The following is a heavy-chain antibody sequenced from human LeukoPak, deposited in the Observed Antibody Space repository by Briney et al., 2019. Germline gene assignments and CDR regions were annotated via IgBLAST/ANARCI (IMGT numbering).Heavy chain of an antibody. D-gene: IGHD3-22*01. CDR3: ARGVTMIVVVTAHDAFDI. CDR1: GYSISSGYY. Sequence: EPSETLSLTCTVSGYSISSGYYWGWIRQPPGKGLEWIGSIYHSGSTYYNPSLKSRVTISVDTSKNQFSLKLSSVTAADTAVYYCARGVTMIVVVTAHDAFDIWGQGTMVTVSS. V-gene: IGHV4-38-2*02. CDR2: IYHSGST. J-gene: IGHJ3*02.